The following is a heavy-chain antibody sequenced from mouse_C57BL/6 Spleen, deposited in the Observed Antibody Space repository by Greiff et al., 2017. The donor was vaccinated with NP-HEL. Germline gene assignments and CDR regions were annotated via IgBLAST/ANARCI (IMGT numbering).Heavy chain of an antibody. CDR1: GFSFNTYA. J-gene: IGHJ1*03. CDR2: IRSKSNNYAT. V-gene: IGHV10-1*01. CDR3: VRRGLRVGYFDV. Sequence: EVKLVESGGGLVQPKGSLKLSCAASGFSFNTYAMNWVRQAPGKGLEWVARIRSKSNNYATYYADSVKDRFTISRDDSESMLYLQMNNLKTEDTAMYYCVRRGLRVGYFDVWGTGTTVTVSS. D-gene: IGHD1-1*01.